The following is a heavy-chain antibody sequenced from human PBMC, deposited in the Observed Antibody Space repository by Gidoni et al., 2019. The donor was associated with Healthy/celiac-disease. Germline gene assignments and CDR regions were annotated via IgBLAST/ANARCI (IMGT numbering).Heavy chain of an antibody. Sequence: EFQLLPSGAAVTTPGESLWISCKGSVYSFTSYWISWVRQLPGKGLEWMGRIDPSDTYTNYGPSVQGHVTISGDKAMSTAYLQWSSLKASDTAMYYCARHRRAGIAAAGIDYWGQGTLVTVSS. CDR1: VYSFTSYW. D-gene: IGHD6-13*01. CDR2: IDPSDTYT. CDR3: ARHRRAGIAAAGIDY. V-gene: IGHV5-10-1*03. J-gene: IGHJ4*02.